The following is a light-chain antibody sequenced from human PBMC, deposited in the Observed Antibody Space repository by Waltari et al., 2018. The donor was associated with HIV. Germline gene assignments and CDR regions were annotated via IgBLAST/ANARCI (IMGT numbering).Light chain of an antibody. V-gene: IGLV1-40*01. CDR2: NTN. CDR3: QSSDSTLSGSV. Sequence: QSVLTQPPSVSGAPGQWVTLSCTGGNSNIGTHAVHWYQQLPGTAPQLLIYNTNNRPSGGPDRFSGSKSGTSASLAITGLQAEDEADYYCQSSDSTLSGSVFGGGTKLTVL. J-gene: IGLJ2*01. CDR1: NSNIGTHA.